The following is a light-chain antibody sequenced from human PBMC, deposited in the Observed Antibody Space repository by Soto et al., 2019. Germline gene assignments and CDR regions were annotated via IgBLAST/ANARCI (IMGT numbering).Light chain of an antibody. CDR1: QTISSF. Sequence: DIQMTQSPSSLSASVGDRVTITCRANQTISSFLSWYQQNPGKAPKLLIYAASSLQSGVPSRFSGSGSGTDFTLTISSLQPADFATYYCQQSYSTLYTFGQGTRLEIK. V-gene: IGKV1-39*01. CDR3: QQSYSTLYT. CDR2: AAS. J-gene: IGKJ2*01.